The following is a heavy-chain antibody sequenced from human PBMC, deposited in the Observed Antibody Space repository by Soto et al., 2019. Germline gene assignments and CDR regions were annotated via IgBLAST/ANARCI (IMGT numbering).Heavy chain of an antibody. J-gene: IGHJ5*02. V-gene: IGHV3-49*03. Sequence: GGSLRLSCTASGFTFGDYAMSWFRQAPGKGLEWVGFIRSKAYGGTTEYAASVKGRFTISRDDPKSIAYLQMNSLKTEDTAVYYCTRSPNYDFWSGRVFDPWGQGTLVTVSS. D-gene: IGHD3-3*01. CDR3: TRSPNYDFWSGRVFDP. CDR2: IRSKAYGGTT. CDR1: GFTFGDYA.